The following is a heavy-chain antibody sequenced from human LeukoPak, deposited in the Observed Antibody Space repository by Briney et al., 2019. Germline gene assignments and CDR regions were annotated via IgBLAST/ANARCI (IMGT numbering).Heavy chain of an antibody. D-gene: IGHD3-22*01. CDR1: GYTFTGYC. CDR2: INPNSGGT. Sequence: ASVKVSCXASGYTFTGYCMHWVRQAPGQGLGWMGWINPNSGGTNYAQKFQGRVTMTRDTSISTAYMELNRLRSDDTAVYYCARRHYYDSSGYDYWGQGTLVTVSS. CDR3: ARRHYYDSSGYDY. J-gene: IGHJ4*02. V-gene: IGHV1-2*02.